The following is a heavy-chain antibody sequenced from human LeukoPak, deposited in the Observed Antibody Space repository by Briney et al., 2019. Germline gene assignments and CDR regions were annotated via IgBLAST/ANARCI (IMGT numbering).Heavy chain of an antibody. V-gene: IGHV1-8*01. CDR3: ARGRTGYSGYDTFDY. J-gene: IGHJ4*02. CDR2: MNPNSGNT. D-gene: IGHD5-12*01. CDR1: GYTFTSYD. Sequence: ASVKVSCKASGYTFTSYDINWVRQATGQGLEWMGWMNPNSGNTGYAQKFQGRVTMTRNTSISTAYMELSSLRSEDTAVFYCARGRTGYSGYDTFDYWGQGTLVTVSS.